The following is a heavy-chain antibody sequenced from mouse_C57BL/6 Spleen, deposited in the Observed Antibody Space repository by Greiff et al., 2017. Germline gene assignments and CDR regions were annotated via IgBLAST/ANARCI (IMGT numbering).Heavy chain of an antibody. CDR1: VYAFSSSW. Sequence: QVQLQQSGPELVKPGASVKISCKPSVYAFSSSWMNWVKQRPGKGLEWIGRIYPGDGDTTYNGKFKGKATLTADKSSSTAYVQLSSLTSEDSAVYFCAREHFDYWGQGTTLTVSS. J-gene: IGHJ2*01. CDR2: IYPGDGDT. CDR3: AREHFDY. V-gene: IGHV1-82*01.